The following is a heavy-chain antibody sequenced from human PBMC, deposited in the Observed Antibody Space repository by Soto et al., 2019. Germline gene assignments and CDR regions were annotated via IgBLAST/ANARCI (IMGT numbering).Heavy chain of an antibody. J-gene: IGHJ4*02. CDR2: IYSGGST. V-gene: IGHV3-66*01. CDR1: GFTVSSNY. CDR3: AYYYDSSGYYHQLDY. Sequence: GSLRLSCAASGFTVSSNYMSWVRQAPGKGLEWVSVIYSGGSTYYADSVKGRFTISRDNSKNTLYLQMNSLRAEDTAVYYCAYYYDSSGYYHQLDYWGQGTLVTVSS. D-gene: IGHD3-22*01.